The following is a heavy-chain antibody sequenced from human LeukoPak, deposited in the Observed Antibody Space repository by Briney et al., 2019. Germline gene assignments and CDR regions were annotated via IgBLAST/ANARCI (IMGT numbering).Heavy chain of an antibody. J-gene: IGHJ3*01. CDR2: KSNFDGDS. V-gene: IGHV1-18*01. Sequence: GASVTHSCKASGHTFTSYGIIWVRQAPGKGLEWLGWKSNFDGDSKVAENLQGRVTLTSDSSTTTAYMELTSLKVDDTAVYYCVRAWGCSSCVLTDGFDSWGQGTKVTVSS. CDR3: VRAWGCSSCVLTDGFDS. CDR1: GHTFTSYG. D-gene: IGHD6-13*01.